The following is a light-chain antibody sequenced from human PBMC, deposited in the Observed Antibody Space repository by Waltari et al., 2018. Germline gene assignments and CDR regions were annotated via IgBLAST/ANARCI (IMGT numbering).Light chain of an antibody. Sequence: QSALTQPASVSGSPGQSITISCTGTNRDVGAYDSVSWYRQLPGKAPKLVIYHVSKGPSGVSIRFSGSKSGNTAYLNISGLQTEDEAHYYCTSYTRSYTLIFGGGAKLTVL. V-gene: IGLV2-14*03. CDR2: HVS. CDR1: NRDVGAYDS. J-gene: IGLJ2*01. CDR3: TSYTRSYTLI.